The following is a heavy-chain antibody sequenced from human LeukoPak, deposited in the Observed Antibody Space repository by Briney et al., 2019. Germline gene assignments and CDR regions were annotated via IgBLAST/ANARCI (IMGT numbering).Heavy chain of an antibody. CDR3: ARQRGPRSWYSDY. J-gene: IGHJ4*02. Sequence: SETLSLTCAVSGGSISSTNWWSWVRQPPGEGLEWIGEIYHSGSTNYNPSLKSRVTISVDTSKNQFSLKLSSVTAADTAVYYCARQRGPRSWYSDYWGQGTLVTVSS. D-gene: IGHD6-13*01. CDR1: GGSISSTNW. V-gene: IGHV4-4*02. CDR2: IYHSGST.